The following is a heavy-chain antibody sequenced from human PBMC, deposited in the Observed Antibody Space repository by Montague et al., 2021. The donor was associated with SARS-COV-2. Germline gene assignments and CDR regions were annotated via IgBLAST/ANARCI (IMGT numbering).Heavy chain of an antibody. CDR2: XDWDDDK. D-gene: IGHD6-13*01. CDR3: ARMEAAAVGIGSHHSYGMDV. J-gene: IGHJ6*02. Sequence: PALVKPTQTLTLTCTFSGFSLSTGGMGVSWIRQPPGKALEWLALXDWDDDKYYSTSLKTRLTISKDTSKNQVVLTMTNMDPVDTATYYCARMEAAAVGIGSHHSYGMDVWGQGTMVTVSS. CDR1: GFSLSTGGMG. V-gene: IGHV2-70*01.